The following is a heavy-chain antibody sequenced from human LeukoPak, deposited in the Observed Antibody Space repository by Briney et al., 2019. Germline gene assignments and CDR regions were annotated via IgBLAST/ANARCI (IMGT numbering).Heavy chain of an antibody. CDR1: GDSISSYA. Sequence: SETLSLTCTASGDSISSYAWSWIRQPPGKGLEWIGYISYSGSPNYSPSLKSRVTISVDTSKNRFSLKVSSVTAADTAVYYCARYMRLVNHWYLDLWGRGTQVTVSS. J-gene: IGHJ2*01. CDR2: ISYSGSP. CDR3: ARYMRLVNHWYLDL. D-gene: IGHD3-9*01. V-gene: IGHV4-59*01.